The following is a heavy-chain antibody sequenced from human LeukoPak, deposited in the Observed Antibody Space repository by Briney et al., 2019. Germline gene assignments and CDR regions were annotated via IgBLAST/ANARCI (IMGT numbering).Heavy chain of an antibody. Sequence: ASVKVSCKASGYTFTGYYMHWVRQAPGQGLEWMGWINPNSGGTNYALKFQGRVTMTRDTSISTAYMELSRLRSDDTAVYYCARVQSNRYENHLDYWGQGTLVTVSS. CDR3: ARVQSNRYENHLDY. CDR2: INPNSGGT. J-gene: IGHJ4*02. V-gene: IGHV1-2*02. D-gene: IGHD1-14*01. CDR1: GYTFTGYY.